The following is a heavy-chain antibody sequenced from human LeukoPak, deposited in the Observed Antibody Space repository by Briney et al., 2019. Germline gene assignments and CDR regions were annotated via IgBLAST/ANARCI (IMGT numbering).Heavy chain of an antibody. Sequence: TGGSLRLSCAASGFTFSGSAMHWVRQASGKGLEWVGRIRDKANSYATAYAASVKGRFTVSRDDSKNTAYLQMNSLKTEDTAVYYCTKWDQADYPFDFWGQGTLVTVSS. J-gene: IGHJ4*02. CDR1: GFTFSGSA. D-gene: IGHD4-11*01. CDR2: IRDKANSYAT. V-gene: IGHV3-73*01. CDR3: TKWDQADYPFDF.